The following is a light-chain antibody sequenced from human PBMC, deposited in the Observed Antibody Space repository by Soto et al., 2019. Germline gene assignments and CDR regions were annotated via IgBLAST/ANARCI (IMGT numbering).Light chain of an antibody. CDR3: QSYDSSLSGFYV. V-gene: IGLV1-40*01. CDR1: RSNIGAAYG. CDR2: DDS. Sequence: QSVLTQPPSVSGAPGQRVTISCTGGRSNIGAAYGVHWYQHLPGTAPKLLIYDDSNRPSGVPDRFSGSKSGTSASLDITRLQAEDEADYYCQSYDSSLSGFYVFGTGTKLTVL. J-gene: IGLJ1*01.